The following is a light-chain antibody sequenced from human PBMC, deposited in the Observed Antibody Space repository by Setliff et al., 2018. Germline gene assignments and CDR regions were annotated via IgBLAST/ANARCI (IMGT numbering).Light chain of an antibody. J-gene: IGLJ1*01. CDR3: GSYARSSAPYV. CDR1: SSDVGGYDY. Sequence: QSALTQPAPVSGSPGQSITISCTGTSSDVGGYDYVSWYQHHPGKAPKLMIYDVTKRPSGVSNRFSGSKSGNTASLTISGLHAEDEADYYCGSYARSSAPYVFGTGTKV. CDR2: DVT. V-gene: IGLV2-14*03.